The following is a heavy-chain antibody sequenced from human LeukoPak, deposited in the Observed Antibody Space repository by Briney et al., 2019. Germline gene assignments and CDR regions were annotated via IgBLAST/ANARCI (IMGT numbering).Heavy chain of an antibody. CDR3: ARGRMITFGGVIVNNYYFDY. D-gene: IGHD3-16*02. V-gene: IGHV4-34*01. CDR2: INHSGST. CDR1: GGSFSGYY. J-gene: IGHJ4*02. Sequence: SETLSLTCAVYGGSFSGYYWSWIRQPPGKGLEWIGEINHSGSTNYNPSLKSRVTISVDTSKNQFSLKLSSVTAGDTAVYYCARGRMITFGGVIVNNYYFDYWGQGTLVTVSS.